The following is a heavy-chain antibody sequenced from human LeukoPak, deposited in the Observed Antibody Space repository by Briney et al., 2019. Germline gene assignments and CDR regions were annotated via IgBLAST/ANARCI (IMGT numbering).Heavy chain of an antibody. J-gene: IGHJ6*02. V-gene: IGHV3-23*01. CDR1: GFTFSSYA. CDR2: ISGSGGST. D-gene: IGHD6-19*01. CDR3: AKDLPHSSGGYGMDV. Sequence: GGSLRLSCAASGFTFSSYAMSWVRQAPGKGLECVSAISGSGGSTYYADSVKGRFTISRDNSKNTLYLQMNSLRAEDTAVYYCAKDLPHSSGGYGMDVWGQGTTVTVSS.